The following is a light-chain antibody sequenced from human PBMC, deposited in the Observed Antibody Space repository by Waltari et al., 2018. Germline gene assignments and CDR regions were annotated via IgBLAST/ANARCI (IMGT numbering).Light chain of an antibody. J-gene: IGLJ2*01. CDR3: SSFAGGNILI. V-gene: IGLV2-8*01. Sequence: QSALTQPPSASGSPGQSATISCTGTSSDVGGYNYVSWYQQHPGKAPKVMIYEASKRPSGVPDRFSGSKSGNTASLTVSGLQAEDEADYYCSSFAGGNILIFGGGTKLTVL. CDR1: SSDVGGYNY. CDR2: EAS.